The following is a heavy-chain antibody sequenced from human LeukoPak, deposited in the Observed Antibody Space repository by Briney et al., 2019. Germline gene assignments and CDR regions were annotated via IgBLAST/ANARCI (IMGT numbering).Heavy chain of an antibody. J-gene: IGHJ4*02. CDR1: GFTFSSYG. D-gene: IGHD3-10*01. CDR2: ISFDGATQ. Sequence: GGSLRLSCAASGFTFSSYGMHWVRQAPGMGLEWVAIISFDGATQYYADSVKGRFTISRDNSGNMLYLQMNSLRAEDTAVYYCAKTGMVRGVIAYLFDYWGQGTLVTVSS. CDR3: AKTGMVRGVIAYLFDY. V-gene: IGHV3-30*18.